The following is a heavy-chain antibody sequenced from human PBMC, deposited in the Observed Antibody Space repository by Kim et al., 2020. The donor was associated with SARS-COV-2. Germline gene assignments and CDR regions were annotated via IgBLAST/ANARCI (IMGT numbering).Heavy chain of an antibody. CDR2: IYPGDSDT. CDR1: GYSFTSYW. D-gene: IGHD3-10*01. CDR3: ARVITMVRGVYYYYGMDV. V-gene: IGHV5-51*01. Sequence: GESLKISCKGSGYSFTSYWIGWVRQMPGKGLEWMGIIYPGDSDTRYSPSFQGQVTISADKSISTAYLQWSSLKASDTAMYYCARVITMVRGVYYYYGMDVWGQGTTVTVSS. J-gene: IGHJ6*02.